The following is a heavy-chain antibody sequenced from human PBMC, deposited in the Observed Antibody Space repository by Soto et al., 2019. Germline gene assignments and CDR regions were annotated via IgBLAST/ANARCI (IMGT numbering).Heavy chain of an antibody. CDR3: ASGSASYLPRVDY. CDR2: IYYSGST. CDR1: GGSISSSSYY. V-gene: IGHV4-39*01. Sequence: SETLSLTCTVSGGSISSSSYYWGWLRQPPGKGLEWIGSIYYSGSTYYNPSLKSRVTISVDTSKNQFSLKLSSVTAADTAVYYCASGSASYLPRVDYWGQGTLVTVSS. D-gene: IGHD3-10*01. J-gene: IGHJ4*02.